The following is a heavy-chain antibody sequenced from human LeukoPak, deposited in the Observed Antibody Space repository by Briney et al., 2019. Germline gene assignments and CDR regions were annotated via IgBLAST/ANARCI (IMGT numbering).Heavy chain of an antibody. J-gene: IGHJ4*02. Sequence: PSETLSLTCTVSGGSISSYYWSWIRQPPGKGLEWIGYIYYSGSTNYNSSLKSRVTISVDTSKNQFSLKLSSVTAADTAVYYCARHDGSSWYVAFDYWGQGTLVTVSS. CDR3: ARHDGSSWYVAFDY. CDR1: GGSISSYY. V-gene: IGHV4-59*08. CDR2: IYYSGST. D-gene: IGHD6-13*01.